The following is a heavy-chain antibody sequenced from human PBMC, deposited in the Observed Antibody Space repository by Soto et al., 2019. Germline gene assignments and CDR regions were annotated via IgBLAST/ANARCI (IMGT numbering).Heavy chain of an antibody. CDR2: ISAYDDNT. Sequence: ASVKVSCKASGYRFTSYGISWVRQAPGQGLEWLGWISAYDDNTKYAQTLQGRVSMSTDTSTNTAYMELRSLRSDDTAVYYCARAFNYDILTGYYFWFDPWGQGTLVTVSS. CDR1: GYRFTSYG. CDR3: ARAFNYDILTGYYFWFDP. D-gene: IGHD3-9*01. J-gene: IGHJ5*02. V-gene: IGHV1-18*01.